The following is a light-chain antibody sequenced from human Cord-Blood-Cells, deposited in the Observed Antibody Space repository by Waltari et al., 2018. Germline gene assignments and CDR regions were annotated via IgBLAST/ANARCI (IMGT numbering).Light chain of an antibody. Sequence: QSALTQPASVSGSPGQSITISCTGTSSDVGGYNYVSWYKQHPGKAPKLMIYDGSNRPSGVSNRCSGSKSGNTASLTISGLQAEDEADYYCSSYTSSSTGVFGGGTKLTVL. V-gene: IGLV2-14*01. CDR3: SSYTSSSTGV. J-gene: IGLJ3*02. CDR1: SSDVGGYNY. CDR2: DGS.